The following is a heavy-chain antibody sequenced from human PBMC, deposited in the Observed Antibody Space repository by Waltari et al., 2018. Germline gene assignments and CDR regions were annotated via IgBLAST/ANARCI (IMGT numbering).Heavy chain of an antibody. CDR3: AGHSSGWYDYFDY. Sequence: QVQLQESGPGLVKPSETLSLTCTVSGGSIRSHYWSWIRQPPGKGLEWIGYIYYSGSTNYNPSLKSRVTISVDTSKNQFSLKLSSVTAADTAVYYCAGHSSGWYDYFDYWGQGTLVTVSS. V-gene: IGHV4-59*11. CDR2: IYYSGST. CDR1: GGSIRSHY. J-gene: IGHJ4*02. D-gene: IGHD6-19*01.